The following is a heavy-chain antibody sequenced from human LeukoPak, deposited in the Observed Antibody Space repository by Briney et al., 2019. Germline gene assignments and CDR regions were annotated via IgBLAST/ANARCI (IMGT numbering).Heavy chain of an antibody. J-gene: IGHJ4*02. CDR2: IIPILGIA. V-gene: IGHV1-69*04. CDR1: GGTFSSYA. CDR3: ASAYYYGSGSYYNLAGADY. D-gene: IGHD3-10*01. Sequence: GASVKVSCKASGGTFSSYAISWVRQAPGQGLEWMGRIIPILGIANYAQKFQGRVTITADKSTSTAYMELSSLRSEDTAVYYCASAYYYGSGSYYNLAGADYWGQGTLVTVSS.